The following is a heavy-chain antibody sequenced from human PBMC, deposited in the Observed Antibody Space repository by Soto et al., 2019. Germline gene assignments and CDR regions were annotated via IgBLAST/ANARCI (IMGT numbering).Heavy chain of an antibody. Sequence: QVQLQQWGAGLLKPSETLSLTCAVYGGSFSGYYWTWIRQPPGKGLEWVGEIGHCGSATYSPSLKSRVTISVDTSNNQFSLRLSSVTAADTAVYYCARGGNCIVSSCPLGAHYGMDVWGQGTTVTVSS. CDR1: GGSFSGYY. CDR2: IGHCGSA. CDR3: ARGGNCIVSSCPLGAHYGMDV. D-gene: IGHD2-15*01. V-gene: IGHV4-34*01. J-gene: IGHJ6*02.